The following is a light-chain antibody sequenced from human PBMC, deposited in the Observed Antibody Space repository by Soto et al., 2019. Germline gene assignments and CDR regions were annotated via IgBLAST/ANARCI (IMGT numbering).Light chain of an antibody. CDR1: QSVSSW. CDR2: KAS. J-gene: IGKJ1*01. Sequence: DIQMTQSPSTLSASGGDRVTITCRASQSVSSWLALYQQKPGKAPNLLIYKASSLDSGVPSRFSGSGSGTELTITISSLQSDDFATYYCQQYDSSYWTFGQGTKVDIK. V-gene: IGKV1-5*03. CDR3: QQYDSSYWT.